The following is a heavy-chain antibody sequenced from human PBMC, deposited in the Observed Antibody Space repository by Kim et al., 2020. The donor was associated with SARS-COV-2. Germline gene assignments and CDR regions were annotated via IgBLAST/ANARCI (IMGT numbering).Heavy chain of an antibody. CDR2: ISAYNGNT. Sequence: ASVKVSCKASGYTFTSYGISWVRQAPGQGLEWMGWISAYNGNTNYAQKLQGRVTMTTDTSTSTAYMELRSLRSDDTAVYYCARDRTMIVVPHNWFDPWGQGTLVTVSS. CDR1: GYTFTSYG. D-gene: IGHD3-22*01. V-gene: IGHV1-18*01. CDR3: ARDRTMIVVPHNWFDP. J-gene: IGHJ5*02.